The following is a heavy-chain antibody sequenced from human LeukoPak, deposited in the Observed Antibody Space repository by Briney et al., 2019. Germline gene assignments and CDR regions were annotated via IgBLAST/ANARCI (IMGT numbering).Heavy chain of an antibody. V-gene: IGHV3-23*01. CDR1: GFTFNNNA. CDR3: GKTTVGYSSGRYPGWPVDY. CDR2: IFGSGGSA. J-gene: IGHJ4*02. Sequence: GESLRLSCAASGFTFNNNAMYWVRQAPGKGLEWVSGIFGSGGSAHYADSVKGRFTISRDNSKNTVYLQLDSLRVEDTAVYYCGKTTVGYSSGRYPGWPVDYWGQGTLVTVSS. D-gene: IGHD2-15*01.